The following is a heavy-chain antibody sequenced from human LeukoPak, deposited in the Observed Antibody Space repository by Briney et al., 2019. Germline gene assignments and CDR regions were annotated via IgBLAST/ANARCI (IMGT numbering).Heavy chain of an antibody. Sequence: ASVKVSCKASGYTFTSYDINWVRQATGQGLEWMGWMNPNSGNTGYAQKFQGRVTMTRNTSISTAYMELSSLRSEDTAVYYCARGDRSRDSSGYYYYYFDYWGQGTLVTVSS. J-gene: IGHJ4*02. V-gene: IGHV1-8*01. CDR1: GYTFTSYD. CDR3: ARGDRSRDSSGYYYYYFDY. CDR2: MNPNSGNT. D-gene: IGHD3-22*01.